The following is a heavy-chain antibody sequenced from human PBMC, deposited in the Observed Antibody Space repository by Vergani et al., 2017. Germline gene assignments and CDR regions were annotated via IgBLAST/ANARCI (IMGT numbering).Heavy chain of an antibody. CDR1: GGSISSGGYS. Sequence: QLQLQESGSGLVKPSQTLSLTCAVSGGSISSGGYSWSWIRQPPGKGLEWIGYIYHSGSTYYNPSLKSRVTISVDRSKNQFSLKLSSVTAADTAVYYCARDQKGAREAATRYNWFDPWGQGTLVTVSS. J-gene: IGHJ5*02. V-gene: IGHV4-30-2*01. CDR2: IYHSGST. CDR3: ARDQKGAREAATRYNWFDP. D-gene: IGHD2-15*01.